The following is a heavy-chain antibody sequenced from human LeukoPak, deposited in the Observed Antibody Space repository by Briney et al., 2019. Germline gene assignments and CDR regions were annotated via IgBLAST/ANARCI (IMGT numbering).Heavy chain of an antibody. D-gene: IGHD3-10*01. V-gene: IGHV1-2*02. Sequence: ASVKVSCKASGYTFTGYYMHWVRQAPGQGLEWMGWINPNSGGTNYAQKFQGRVTMTRDTSISTAYMELSSLRSEDTAVYYCARVLWFGETYYMDVWGKGTTVTVSS. J-gene: IGHJ6*03. CDR2: INPNSGGT. CDR3: ARVLWFGETYYMDV. CDR1: GYTFTGYY.